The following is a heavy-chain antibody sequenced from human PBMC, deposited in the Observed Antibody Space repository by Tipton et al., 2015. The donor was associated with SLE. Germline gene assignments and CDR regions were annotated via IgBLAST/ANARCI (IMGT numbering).Heavy chain of an antibody. Sequence: SLRLSCAASGFTFSSYAMSWVRQAPGRGLEWVSAISGSGGSTYYADPVKGRFTISRDNSKNTLYLQMNSLRAEDTAVYYCAKVPAPLVYYFDYWGQGTLVTVSS. CDR1: GFTFSSYA. V-gene: IGHV3-23*01. J-gene: IGHJ4*02. D-gene: IGHD2-8*02. CDR3: AKVPAPLVYYFDY. CDR2: ISGSGGST.